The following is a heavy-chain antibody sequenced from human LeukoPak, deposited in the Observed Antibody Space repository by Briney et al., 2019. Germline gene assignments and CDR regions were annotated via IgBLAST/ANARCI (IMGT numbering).Heavy chain of an antibody. Sequence: SVKVSCKASGGTFSSYAISWVRQAPGQGLEWMGGIISIFGTASYAQKFRGRVTITTDESTNTAYMEVSRLKAGDTAVYYCVGIQLGSSSSWFLRDYWGQGTLVTVSS. CDR2: IISIFGTA. CDR1: GGTFSSYA. J-gene: IGHJ4*02. V-gene: IGHV1-69*05. D-gene: IGHD6-13*01. CDR3: VGIQLGSSSSWFLRDY.